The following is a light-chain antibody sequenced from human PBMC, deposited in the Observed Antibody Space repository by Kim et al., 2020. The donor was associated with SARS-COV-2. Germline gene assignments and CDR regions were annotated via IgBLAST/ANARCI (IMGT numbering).Light chain of an antibody. Sequence: SASVGDRGTITCRASPGIDSRLGWYKQKPGRAPKLLIYAAYTLQTGVPSRFSGSGSGTDFTLTINSLQPEDFATYYCQQDNSFPYNFGQGTKLEI. CDR1: PGIDSR. CDR3: QQDNSFPYN. CDR2: AAY. V-gene: IGKV1-12*01. J-gene: IGKJ2*01.